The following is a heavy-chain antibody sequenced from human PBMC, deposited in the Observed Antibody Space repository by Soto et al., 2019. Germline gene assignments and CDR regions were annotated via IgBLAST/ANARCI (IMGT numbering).Heavy chain of an antibody. D-gene: IGHD3-9*01. Sequence: EVQVLESGGGLAQPGRSLRLSCAVSGLSFSSYAXTWVRQSPGKGLEWVSSISRSGNSTYSADSVRGRFTISRDNSKNTLYLQMNSLRAEDTAVYYCAKDAKILDWLPTSYYFDFWGQGTLVTVSS. J-gene: IGHJ4*02. CDR2: ISRSGNST. CDR3: AKDAKILDWLPTSYYFDF. V-gene: IGHV3-23*01. CDR1: GLSFSSYA.